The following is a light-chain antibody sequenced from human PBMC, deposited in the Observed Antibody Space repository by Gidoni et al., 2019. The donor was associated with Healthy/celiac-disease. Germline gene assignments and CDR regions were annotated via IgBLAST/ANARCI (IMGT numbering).Light chain of an antibody. J-gene: IGKJ4*01. CDR1: QSVSCN. Sequence: TLSAAAGESPTCSGRASQSVSCNLAWHQQKPGQAPRLLIYAACTRGTGIPARFSGSGSGTEFTITISRLQYEDFAVYYCQRYRNWLSFGGGTKVEIK. CDR2: AAC. V-gene: IGKV3-15*01. CDR3: QRYRNWLS.